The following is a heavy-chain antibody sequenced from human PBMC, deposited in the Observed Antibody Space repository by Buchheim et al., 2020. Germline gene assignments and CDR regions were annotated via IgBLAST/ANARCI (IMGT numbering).Heavy chain of an antibody. V-gene: IGHV3-33*01. CDR2: IWYDGSNK. Sequence: QVQLVESGGGVVQPGRSLRLSCAASGFTFSSYGMHWVRQAPGKGLEWVAVIWYDGSNKHYADSVKGRFTISRDNSKNTLYLQMNSLRAEDTAVYYCAREEFVRGVRSSYYGMDVWGQGTT. D-gene: IGHD3-10*02. CDR3: AREEFVRGVRSSYYGMDV. J-gene: IGHJ6*02. CDR1: GFTFSSYG.